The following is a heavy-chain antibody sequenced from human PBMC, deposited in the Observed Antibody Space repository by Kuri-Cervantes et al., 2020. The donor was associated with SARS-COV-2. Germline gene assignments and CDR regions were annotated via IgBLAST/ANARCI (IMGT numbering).Heavy chain of an antibody. J-gene: IGHJ3*02. D-gene: IGHD3-22*01. V-gene: IGHV1-69*05. CDR2: IIPFVTSP. CDR1: GGTLSTYA. Sequence: SVKVSCKPSGGTLSTYAITWVRQAPGQGLEWIGGIIPFVTSPYYAQKFQGRVTIATDASTGTAYMESSSLISEDTAMYYCAGQDDYDRSGLTWAFDIWGHGTMVTVSS. CDR3: AGQDDYDRSGLTWAFDI.